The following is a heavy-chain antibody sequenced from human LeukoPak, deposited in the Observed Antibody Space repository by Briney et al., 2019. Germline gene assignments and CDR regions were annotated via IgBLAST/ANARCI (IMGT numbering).Heavy chain of an antibody. D-gene: IGHD5-18*01. CDR2: INPNSGGT. CDR3: ARDQEEDTAMVLVS. J-gene: IGHJ5*02. CDR1: GYTFTDYY. Sequence: ASVKVSCKASGYTFTDYYMHWVRQAPGQGLEWMGWINPNSGGTNYAQKFQGRVTMTRDTSISTAYMELSRLRSDDTAVYYCARDQEEDTAMVLVSWGQETLVTVSS. V-gene: IGHV1-2*02.